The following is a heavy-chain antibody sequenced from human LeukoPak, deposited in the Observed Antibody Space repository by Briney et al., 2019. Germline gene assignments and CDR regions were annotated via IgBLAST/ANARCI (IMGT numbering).Heavy chain of an antibody. D-gene: IGHD5-18*01. CDR3: ARDGYSFGHDFDY. V-gene: IGHV3-74*01. Sequence: TGGSLRLSCAASGFTFSSYWMPWVRHTPGKGLVWVSRIKSDGSSTSYADSVKGRFTISRDNAKNTLYLQMNSLRAEDTAVYYCARDGYSFGHDFDYWGRGTLVTVSS. CDR1: GFTFSSYW. CDR2: IKSDGSST. J-gene: IGHJ4*02.